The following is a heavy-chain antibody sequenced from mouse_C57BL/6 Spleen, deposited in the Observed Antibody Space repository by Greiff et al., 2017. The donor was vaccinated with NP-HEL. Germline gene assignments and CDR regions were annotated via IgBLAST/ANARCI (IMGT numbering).Heavy chain of an antibody. V-gene: IGHV1-85*01. J-gene: IGHJ1*03. CDR3: ARYGGSSYGYWYFDV. CDR2: IYPRDGST. D-gene: IGHD1-1*01. Sequence: QVQLQQSGPELVKPGASVKLSCKASGYTFTSYDINWVKQRPGQGLEWIGWIYPRDGSTKYNEKFKGKATLTVDTSSSTAYMELHSLTSEDSAVYFCARYGGSSYGYWYFDVWGTGTTVTVSS. CDR1: GYTFTSYD.